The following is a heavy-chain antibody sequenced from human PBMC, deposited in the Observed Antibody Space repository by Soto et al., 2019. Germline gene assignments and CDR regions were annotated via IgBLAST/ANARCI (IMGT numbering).Heavy chain of an antibody. J-gene: IGHJ5*02. CDR1: GGSISSYY. Sequence: SETLSLTCTVSGGSISSYYWSWIRQPPGKGLEWIGYIYYSGSTNYNPSLKSRVTISVDTSKNQFSLKLSSVTAADTAVYYCARALQIDNWFDPWGQGTLVTVSS. CDR3: ARALQIDNWFDP. V-gene: IGHV4-59*01. CDR2: IYYSGST.